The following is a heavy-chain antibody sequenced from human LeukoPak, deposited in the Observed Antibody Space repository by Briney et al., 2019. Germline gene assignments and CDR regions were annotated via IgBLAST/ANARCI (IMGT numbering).Heavy chain of an antibody. CDR2: IYCSGST. D-gene: IGHD7-27*01. V-gene: IGHV4-59*01. Sequence: SETLSLTCTVSGGFTTNYYWSWIRQPPGKGLEWIGYIYCSGSTNYNPSLKSRVTISVDTSKNQFSLKLTSVTAADTAVYYCARGWGFVDYWGQGTLVTVSS. CDR1: GGFTTNYY. J-gene: IGHJ4*02. CDR3: ARGWGFVDY.